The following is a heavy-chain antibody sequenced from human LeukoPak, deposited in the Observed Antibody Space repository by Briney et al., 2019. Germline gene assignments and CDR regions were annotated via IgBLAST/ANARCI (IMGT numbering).Heavy chain of an antibody. D-gene: IGHD3-22*01. J-gene: IGHJ4*02. V-gene: IGHV4-4*07. CDR3: ARDLGYDSSGYHY. CDR2: IYTSGST. CDR1: GDSFSTSY. Sequence: SETLSLTCTVSGDSFSTSYWTWIQQPAGKGLEWIGRIYTSGSTNYNPSLKSRVTMSIDTSKKQFSLKLSSVTAADTAVYYCARDLGYDSSGYHYWGQGTLVTVSS.